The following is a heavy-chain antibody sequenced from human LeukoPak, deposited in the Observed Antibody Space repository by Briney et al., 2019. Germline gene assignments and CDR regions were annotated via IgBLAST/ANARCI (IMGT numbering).Heavy chain of an antibody. CDR1: GGSISSYY. V-gene: IGHV4-59*08. CDR3: AGHVARMYYYGSGSYYTAFDF. D-gene: IGHD3-10*01. CDR2: IYYSGST. J-gene: IGHJ4*02. Sequence: PSETLSLTCTVSGGSISSYYWSWIRQPPGKGLEWIGYIYYSGSTYYNPSLKSRVTISVDTSKNQFSLKLSSVTAADTAVCYCAGHVARMYYYGSGSYYTAFDFWGQGTLVTVSS.